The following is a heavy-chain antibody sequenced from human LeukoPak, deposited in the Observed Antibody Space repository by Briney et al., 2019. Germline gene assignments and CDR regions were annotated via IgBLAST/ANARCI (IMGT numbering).Heavy chain of an antibody. D-gene: IGHD3-22*01. CDR3: ARADPSPYYYDSSGYYSS. CDR2: ISSSSSYI. V-gene: IGHV3-21*01. CDR1: GFTFSSYS. J-gene: IGHJ5*02. Sequence: GGFLRLSCAASGFTFSSYSMNWVRQAPGKGLEWVSSISSSSSYIYYADSVKGRFTISRDNAKNSLYLQMNSLRAEDTAVYYCARADPSPYYYDSSGYYSSWGQGTLVTVSS.